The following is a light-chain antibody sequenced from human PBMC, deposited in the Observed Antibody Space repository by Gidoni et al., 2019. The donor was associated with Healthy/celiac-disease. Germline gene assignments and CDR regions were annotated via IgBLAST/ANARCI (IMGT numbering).Light chain of an antibody. V-gene: IGKV1-39*01. CDR2: AAS. CDR3: QQSYSTPVT. Sequence: DIQMTQSPSSLSASVGDRVTITCRASQSISSYLNWYQQKPGKAPKLLIYAASSLQSGVPSRFSGSGSVTDFTLTISSLQPEDFATYYCQQSYSTPVTFGQETKVEIK. CDR1: QSISSY. J-gene: IGKJ1*01.